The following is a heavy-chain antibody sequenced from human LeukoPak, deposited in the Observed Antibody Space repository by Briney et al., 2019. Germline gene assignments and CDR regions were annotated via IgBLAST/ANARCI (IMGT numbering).Heavy chain of an antibody. J-gene: IGHJ4*02. CDR2: IYPSDSET. D-gene: IGHD3-10*01. CDR1: GYSFSSYW. Sequence: GESLQISCKGSGYSFSSYWIAWVRQLPGKGLEWMGIIYPSDSETTYSPSFQGQVIISADKSINTAYLQWSSLRASDTAMYYCARQSRDGSKNRGYYFDYWGQGTLVTVSS. V-gene: IGHV5-51*01. CDR3: ARQSRDGSKNRGYYFDY.